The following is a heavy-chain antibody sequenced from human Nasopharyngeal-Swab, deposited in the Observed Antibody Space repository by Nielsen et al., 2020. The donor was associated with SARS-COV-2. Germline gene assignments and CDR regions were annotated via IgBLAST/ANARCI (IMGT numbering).Heavy chain of an antibody. V-gene: IGHV3-20*01. D-gene: IGHD1-20*01. Sequence: GESLKISCAASGFTFDDYGMSWVRQAPGKGLEWVSGINWNGGSTGYADSVKGRFTISRDNAKNSLYLQMNSLRAEDTALYHCARDFRSVNFYYYYYGMDVWGQGTTVTVSS. CDR2: INWNGGST. CDR1: GFTFDDYG. J-gene: IGHJ6*02. CDR3: ARDFRSVNFYYYYYGMDV.